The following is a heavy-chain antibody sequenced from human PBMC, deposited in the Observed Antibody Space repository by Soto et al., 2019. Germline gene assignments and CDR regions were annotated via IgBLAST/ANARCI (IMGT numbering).Heavy chain of an antibody. CDR1: GFTFSSYG. Sequence: XGSLRLSCAASGFTFSSYGMHWVRQAPGKGLEWVAVIWYDGSNKYYADSVKGRFTISRDNSKNTLYLQMNSLRAEDTAVYYCARGYYDFWSGYYRDYYGMDVWGQGTTVTVSS. J-gene: IGHJ6*02. CDR2: IWYDGSNK. V-gene: IGHV3-33*01. CDR3: ARGYYDFWSGYYRDYYGMDV. D-gene: IGHD3-3*01.